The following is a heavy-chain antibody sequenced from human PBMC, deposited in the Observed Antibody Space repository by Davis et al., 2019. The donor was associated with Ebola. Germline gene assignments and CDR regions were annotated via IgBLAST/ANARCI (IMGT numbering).Heavy chain of an antibody. V-gene: IGHV4-59*01. CDR2: IYYSGST. D-gene: IGHD5-18*01. Sequence: PSETLSLTCTVSGGSISSYYWSWIRQPPGKGLEWIGYIYYSGSTNYNPSLKSRVTISVDTSKNQFSLKLSSVTAADTAVYYCARLGDTAMVNAAFDIWGQGTMVTVSS. J-gene: IGHJ3*02. CDR1: GGSISSYY. CDR3: ARLGDTAMVNAAFDI.